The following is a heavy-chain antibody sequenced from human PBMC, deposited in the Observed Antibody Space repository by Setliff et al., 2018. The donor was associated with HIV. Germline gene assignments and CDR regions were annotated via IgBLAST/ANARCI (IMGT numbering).Heavy chain of an antibody. CDR2: MRAYSGDT. Sequence: ASVKVSCKASGHTFTAYGIAWVRQAPGQGLEWMGWMRAYSGDTKYAQKIQGRVNMTRDTSTDTAYVELRSLRFDDTALYYCVRGYYYDKTGYGTFDIWGQGTVVTVSS. D-gene: IGHD3-22*01. CDR1: GHTFTAYG. CDR3: VRGYYYDKTGYGTFDI. V-gene: IGHV1-18*04. J-gene: IGHJ3*02.